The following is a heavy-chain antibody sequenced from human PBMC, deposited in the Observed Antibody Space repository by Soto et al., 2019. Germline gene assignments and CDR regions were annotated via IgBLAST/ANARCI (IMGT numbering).Heavy chain of an antibody. D-gene: IGHD1-26*01. CDR1: VFTFITYA. CDR2: ISASGSST. CDR3: DGSDF. V-gene: IGHV3-23*01. J-gene: IGHJ4*02. Sequence: GWSLRLSCAASVFTFITYAMSWARQAPGKGLEWVSTISASGSSTHYADSVRGRFTISRDNSRNTLYLQMERLRVEDTAVYYCDGSDFWGQGTLVTVSS.